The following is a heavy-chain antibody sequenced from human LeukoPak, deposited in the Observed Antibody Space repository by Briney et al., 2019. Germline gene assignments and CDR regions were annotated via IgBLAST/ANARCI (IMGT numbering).Heavy chain of an antibody. D-gene: IGHD3-22*01. CDR2: INTNTGNP. J-gene: IGHJ3*02. V-gene: IGHV7-4-1*02. Sequence: ASVKVSCKASGYTFTGYYMHWVRQAPGQGLEWLGWINTNTGNPTYAQGFTGRFVFSLDTSVNTAYLQISSLKAEDTAVYYCARVVHPYDYESSGLTYDAFDIWGQGTMVTVPS. CDR1: GYTFTGYY. CDR3: ARVVHPYDYESSGLTYDAFDI.